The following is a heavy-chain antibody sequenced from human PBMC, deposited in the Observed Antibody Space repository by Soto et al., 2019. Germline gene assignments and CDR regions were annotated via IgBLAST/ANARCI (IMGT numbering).Heavy chain of an antibody. CDR1: GGTFSSYA. V-gene: IGHV1-69*12. J-gene: IGHJ5*02. Sequence: QVQLVQSGAEVKKPGSSVKVSCKASGGTFSSYAISWVRQAPGQGLEWMGGIIPIFGTANYAQKFQGSVTSTADESTSTAYMELSSLRSKDQAVYYCARAHFTMIRGSKGGGSFDPWGQGTLVTVSS. CDR3: ARAHFTMIRGSKGGGSFDP. D-gene: IGHD1-26*01. CDR2: IIPIFGTA.